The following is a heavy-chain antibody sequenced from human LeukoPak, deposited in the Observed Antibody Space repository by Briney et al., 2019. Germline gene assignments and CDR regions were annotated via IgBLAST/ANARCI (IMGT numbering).Heavy chain of an antibody. CDR2: IIPIFGTA. CDR3: ARDHNGYSGYDYRTDYYYYGMDV. J-gene: IGHJ6*02. D-gene: IGHD5-12*01. CDR1: GYTFTSYG. Sequence: GASVKVSCKASGYTFTSYGISWVRQAPGQGLEWMGGIIPIFGTANYAQKFQGRVTITADESTSTAYMELSSLRSEDTAVYYCARDHNGYSGYDYRTDYYYYGMDVWGQGTTVTVSS. V-gene: IGHV1-69*13.